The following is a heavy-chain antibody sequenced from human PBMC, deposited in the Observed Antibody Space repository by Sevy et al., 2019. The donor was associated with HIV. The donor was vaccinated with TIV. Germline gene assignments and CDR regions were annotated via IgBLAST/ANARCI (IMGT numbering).Heavy chain of an antibody. D-gene: IGHD6-13*01. V-gene: IGHV1-24*01. CDR3: ATDIALQQLDPEDYYYYGMDV. J-gene: IGHJ6*02. CDR2: FDPEDGET. Sequence: ASVKVSCKVSGYTLTELSMHWVRQAPGKGLEWMGGFDPEDGETIYAQKFQGRVTMTEDTSTDTAYMELSSLRSEDTAVYYCATDIALQQLDPEDYYYYGMDVWGQGTTVTVSS. CDR1: GYTLTELS.